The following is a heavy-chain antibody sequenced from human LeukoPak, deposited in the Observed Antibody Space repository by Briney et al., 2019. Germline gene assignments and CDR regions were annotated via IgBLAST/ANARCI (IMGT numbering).Heavy chain of an antibody. CDR3: AKDHVGIAMIVMVLDS. D-gene: IGHD3-22*01. V-gene: IGHV3-23*01. J-gene: IGHJ4*02. CDR1: GFDFNDFA. CDR2: MSGSGDTT. Sequence: GGSLRLSCAASGFDFNDFAMTRVRQAPGKGLGWVSSMSGSGDTTEYAASVKGRFTISRDNAKKTLYLEMNSLRVEDTAIYYCAKDHVGIAMIVMVLDSWGQGTLVTVSS.